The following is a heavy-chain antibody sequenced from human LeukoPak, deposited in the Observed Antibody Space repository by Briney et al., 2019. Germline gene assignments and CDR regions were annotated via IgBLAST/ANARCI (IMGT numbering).Heavy chain of an antibody. D-gene: IGHD2-2*01. CDR1: GYTFTNNG. CDR2: ISASTGIT. Sequence: ASVKVSCKASGYTFTNNGITWVRQAPGQGLEWMGWISASTGITKYAHKVQDRVTMTTDTSTSTAYMELRSLRSDDTAVYYCARDLRTYCSSTSCASGYWGQGTLITVSS. CDR3: ARDLRTYCSSTSCASGY. V-gene: IGHV1-18*01. J-gene: IGHJ4*02.